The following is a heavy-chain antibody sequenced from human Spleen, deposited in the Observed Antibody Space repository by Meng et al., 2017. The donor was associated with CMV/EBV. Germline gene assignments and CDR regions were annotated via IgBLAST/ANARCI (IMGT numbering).Heavy chain of an antibody. CDR3: ARDVVEGGASNWFDP. D-gene: IGHD2-21*01. CDR2: INSDGSST. J-gene: IGHJ5*02. V-gene: IGHV3-74*01. Sequence: GESLKISCAASGFTFSNYWMHWVRQAPGKGLVWVSRINSDGSSTSYADSVKGRFTISRDNAKNSLYLQMNSMRAEDTALYYCARDVVEGGASNWFDPWGQGTLVTVSS. CDR1: GFTFSNYW.